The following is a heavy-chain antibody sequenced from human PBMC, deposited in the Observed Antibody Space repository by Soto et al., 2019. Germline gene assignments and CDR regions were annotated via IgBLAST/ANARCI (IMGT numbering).Heavy chain of an antibody. CDR2: ISFNGGAK. Sequence: QVQLVESGGGVVQPGGSLRLSCAASGFTFSSFAMHWVRQAPGQGLEWVSVISFNGGAKYYQDSVEGRFTISRDNSENTLYLEMNTLRPEATAVYFCARRTAVGAHFDFWGRGTLVTVSS. D-gene: IGHD6-19*01. V-gene: IGHV3-30-3*01. CDR1: GFTFSSFA. CDR3: ARRTAVGAHFDF. J-gene: IGHJ4*02.